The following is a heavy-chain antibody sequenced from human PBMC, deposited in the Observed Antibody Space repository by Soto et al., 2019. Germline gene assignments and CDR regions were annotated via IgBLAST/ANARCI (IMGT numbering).Heavy chain of an antibody. J-gene: IGHJ4*02. D-gene: IGHD3-10*01. V-gene: IGHV4-4*02. CDR1: GGSISGSIW. CDR3: ARGTHFGHFDY. Sequence: QVQLQESGPGLVKPSGTLSLTCVVSGGSISGSIWWSWIRQPPGKGLEWIGEIYHSGSTYYNPSLKGRVFISVDRPKDQFSLTLNSVTAADTDVYYCARGTHFGHFDYWGQGTLVTVSS. CDR2: IYHSGST.